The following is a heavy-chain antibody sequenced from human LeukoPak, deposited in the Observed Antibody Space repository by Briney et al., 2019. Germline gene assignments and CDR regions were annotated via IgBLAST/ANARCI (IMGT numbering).Heavy chain of an antibody. CDR1: GGSISNYY. Sequence: SETLSLTCTVSGGSISNYYWSWIRQPPGKGLEWIGSMFHSGSTYYKPSFKSRVTISAGTSKNQFSLKLSSVTAADTAVYYCARANYYDSSGYSRGALDIWGQGTMVTVSS. J-gene: IGHJ3*02. V-gene: IGHV4-38-2*02. D-gene: IGHD3-22*01. CDR2: MFHSGST. CDR3: ARANYYDSSGYSRGALDI.